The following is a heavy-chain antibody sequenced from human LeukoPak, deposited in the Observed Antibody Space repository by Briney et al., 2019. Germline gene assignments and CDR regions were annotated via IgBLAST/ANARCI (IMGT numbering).Heavy chain of an antibody. CDR2: FDPEDGET. D-gene: IGHD1-7*01. V-gene: IGHV1-24*01. CDR3: ATETGTTPYYYYGMDV. Sequence: ASVKVSCKVSGYTLTELSMHWVRQAPGKGLEWMGGFDPEDGETIYAQKFQGRVTVTEDTSTDTAYMELSSLRSEDTAVYYCATETGTTPYYYYGMDVWGQGTTVTVSS. CDR1: GYTLTELS. J-gene: IGHJ6*02.